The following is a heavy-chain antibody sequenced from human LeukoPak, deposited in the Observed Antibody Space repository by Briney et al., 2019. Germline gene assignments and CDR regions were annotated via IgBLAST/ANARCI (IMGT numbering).Heavy chain of an antibody. D-gene: IGHD5-18*01. Sequence: GASVEVSCKASGGTFSSYAISWVRQAPGQGLERMGGIIPIFGTANYAQKFQGRVTITADESTSTAYMELSSLRSEDTAVYYCARAMSHQTAMVFGIVCDIGGQDPMDTVSS. CDR2: IIPIFGTA. CDR3: ARAMSHQTAMVFGIVCDI. CDR1: GGTFSSYA. V-gene: IGHV1-69*13. J-gene: IGHJ3*02.